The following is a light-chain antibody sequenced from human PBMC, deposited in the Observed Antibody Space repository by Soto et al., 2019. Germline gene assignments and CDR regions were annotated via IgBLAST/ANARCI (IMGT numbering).Light chain of an antibody. J-gene: IGKJ4*01. CDR3: QQYGGSPLVT. CDR1: QNVANNY. V-gene: IGKV3-20*01. Sequence: EVVLTQSPGTLSLSPGERATLSCRASQNVANNYLAWYQQKPGQAPRLLIYGASSRATGIPDRFSGSGSGTXXXXXXXXXXXEXFAVYYCQQYGGSPLVTFGGGTKVEIK. CDR2: GAS.